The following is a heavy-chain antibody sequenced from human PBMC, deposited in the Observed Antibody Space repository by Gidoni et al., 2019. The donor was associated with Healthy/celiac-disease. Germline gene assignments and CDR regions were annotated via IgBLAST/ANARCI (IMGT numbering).Heavy chain of an antibody. Sequence: VQLVESGGGLVTHGGSLGLSCAASGFTFSSYRLHCVRPAPGKGLDWVASISSSRSYIYYADAVKGRFTISRDNAKNSLYLQMNSLRAEDTAVYYCARADEDIVVVPAAMRVYYYYGMDVWGKGTTVTVSS. V-gene: IGHV3-21*01. CDR2: ISSSRSYI. D-gene: IGHD2-2*01. CDR1: GFTFSSYR. J-gene: IGHJ6*04. CDR3: ARADEDIVVVPAAMRVYYYYGMDV.